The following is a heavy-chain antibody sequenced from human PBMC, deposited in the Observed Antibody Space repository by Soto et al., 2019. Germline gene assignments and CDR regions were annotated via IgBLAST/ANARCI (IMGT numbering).Heavy chain of an antibody. CDR3: AAGWIQPIYAFGI. J-gene: IGHJ3*02. CDR2: IVVGSGNT. CDR1: VFTFTSSA. D-gene: IGHD5-18*01. V-gene: IGHV1-58*01. Sequence: SVKLSFKASVFTFTSSAVQWLRHARWQRLEWIGWIVVGSGNTNYSQKFQERVTITRDMSTSTAYMELSSLRSEDTAVYYCAAGWIQPIYAFGIWGQGTMVTV.